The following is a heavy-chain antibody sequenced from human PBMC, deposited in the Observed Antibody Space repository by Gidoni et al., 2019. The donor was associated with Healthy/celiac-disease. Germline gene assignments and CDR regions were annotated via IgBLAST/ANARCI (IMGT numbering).Heavy chain of an antibody. V-gene: IGHV3-30*18. CDR2: ISYDGSNK. J-gene: IGHJ6*02. Sequence: QVQLVASGGGVVQPGRSLRLSCAASGFTFSSYGMPWVRQAPGKGLAWVAVISYDGSNKYYADSVKGRFTISRDNSKNTLYLQMNSLRAEDTAVYYCAKDRGRSSIAARPYYYGMDVWGQGTTVTVSS. CDR1: GFTFSSYG. CDR3: AKDRGRSSIAARPYYYGMDV. D-gene: IGHD6-6*01.